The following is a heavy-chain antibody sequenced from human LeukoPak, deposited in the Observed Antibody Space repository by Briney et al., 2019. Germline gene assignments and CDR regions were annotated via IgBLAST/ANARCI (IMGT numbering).Heavy chain of an antibody. V-gene: IGHV3-30*02. CDR1: GFTFSSYG. Sequence: GGSLRLSCAASGFTFSSYGMHWVRQAPGKGLEWVAFIQYDGSNKYYADSVKGRFTISRDNSKNTLYLQMNSLRAEDTAVYYCAKDGAMITFGGSLNYYDYWGQGTLVTVSS. D-gene: IGHD3-16*01. CDR2: IQYDGSNK. J-gene: IGHJ4*02. CDR3: AKDGAMITFGGSLNYYDY.